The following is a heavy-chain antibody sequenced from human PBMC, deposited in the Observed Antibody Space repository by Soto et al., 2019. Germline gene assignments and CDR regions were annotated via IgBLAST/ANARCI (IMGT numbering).Heavy chain of an antibody. CDR2: ISYDGSNK. CDR3: ARTALGDFWSGYYLDY. V-gene: IGHV3-30*03. D-gene: IGHD3-3*01. J-gene: IGHJ4*02. Sequence: GGSLRLSCAASGFTFSSYGMHWVRQAPGKGLEWVAVISYDGSNKYYADSVKGRFTISRDNSRNTLYLQMNSLRAEDTAVYYCARTALGDFWSGYYLDYWGQGTLVTVSS. CDR1: GFTFSSYG.